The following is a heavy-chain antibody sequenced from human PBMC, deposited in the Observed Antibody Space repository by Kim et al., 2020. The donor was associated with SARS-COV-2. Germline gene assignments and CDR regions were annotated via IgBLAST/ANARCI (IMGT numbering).Heavy chain of an antibody. Sequence: ASVKVSCKASGYTFTSYGISWVRQAPGQGLEWMGWISAYNGNTNYAQKLQGRVTMTTDTSTSTAYMELRSLRSDDTAVYYCASSNYYASSGYYSDYWGQGTLVTVSS. D-gene: IGHD3-22*01. V-gene: IGHV1-18*04. CDR3: ASSNYYASSGYYSDY. CDR1: GYTFTSYG. CDR2: ISAYNGNT. J-gene: IGHJ4*02.